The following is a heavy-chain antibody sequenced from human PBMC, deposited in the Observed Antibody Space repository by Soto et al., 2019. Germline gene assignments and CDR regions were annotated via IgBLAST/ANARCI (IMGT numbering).Heavy chain of an antibody. CDR1: GFTVSINH. CDR2: IYSGGTT. D-gene: IGHD3-10*01. CDR3: ARDYYYGSGIYGMDV. V-gene: IGHV3-53*01. Sequence: GGSLRLSCAVSGFTVSINHMSWVRQAPGKGLQWVSVIYSGGTTYYADSVKGRFTISRDNSKNTLYLQMNSLRVEDTAVYYCARDYYYGSGIYGMDVWGQGTTVTVSS. J-gene: IGHJ6*02.